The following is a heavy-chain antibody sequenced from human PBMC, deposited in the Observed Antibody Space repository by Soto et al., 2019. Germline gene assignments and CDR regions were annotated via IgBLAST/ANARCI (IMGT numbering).Heavy chain of an antibody. J-gene: IGHJ4*02. Sequence: SETLSLTCTVSGGSITNYYWSWIRQPPGKGLERIGYVYYSGSTKYNPSLESRVTISADTSKNQFSLRVTSVTAADTAVYYCAKDRRSDAYGYTLDFWGQGILVTVSS. CDR1: GGSITNYY. D-gene: IGHD5-12*01. CDR2: VYYSGST. CDR3: AKDRRSDAYGYTLDF. V-gene: IGHV4-59*01.